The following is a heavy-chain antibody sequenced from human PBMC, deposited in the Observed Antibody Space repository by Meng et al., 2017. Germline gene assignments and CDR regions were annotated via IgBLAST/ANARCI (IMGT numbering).Heavy chain of an antibody. J-gene: IGHJ4*02. V-gene: IGHV4-39*01. Sequence: QLQLQSSGPGLVKPSEALSLTCLVSGDSTSSSSDYWGWIRKPPGKGLEWNGSIYYSGSIYDNPSLKRRVTISVDTSKNQFSLKLSSVTAADTAVYYCARRDYFDYWGQGTLVTVSS. CDR2: IYYSGSI. CDR3: ARRDYFDY. CDR1: GDSTSSSSDY.